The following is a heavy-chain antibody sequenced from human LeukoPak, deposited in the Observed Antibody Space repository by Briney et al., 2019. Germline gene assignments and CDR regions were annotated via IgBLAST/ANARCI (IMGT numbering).Heavy chain of an antibody. D-gene: IGHD6-13*01. CDR1: GGSISSSSYY. CDR3: ARDSRDGVPDN. Sequence: PSETLSLTCTVSGGSISSSSYYWGWIRQPPGRGLEWIGYIYYSGSTNYNPSLKSRVTISVDTSKNQLSLKLNSVTAADTAVYYCARDSRDGVPDNWGRGTLVTVSS. CDR2: IYYSGST. V-gene: IGHV4-61*05. J-gene: IGHJ4*02.